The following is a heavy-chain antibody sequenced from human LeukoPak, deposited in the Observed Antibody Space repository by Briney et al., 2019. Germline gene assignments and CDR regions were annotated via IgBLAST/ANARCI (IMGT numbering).Heavy chain of an antibody. CDR2: ISAYNGNT. J-gene: IGHJ4*02. D-gene: IGHD3-22*01. CDR3: ARAFPSDIGTMIVVVRMADY. V-gene: IGHV1-18*01. Sequence: ASVKVSCKASGYTFASYGISWVRQAPGQGLEWMGWISAYNGNTNYAQKLQGRVTMTTDTSTSTAYMELRSLRSDDTAVYYCARAFPSDIGTMIVVVRMADYWGQGTLVTVSS. CDR1: GYTFASYG.